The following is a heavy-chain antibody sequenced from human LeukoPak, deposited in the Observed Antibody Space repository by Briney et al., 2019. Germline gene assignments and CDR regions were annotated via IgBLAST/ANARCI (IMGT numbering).Heavy chain of an antibody. CDR2: IKQDGSEK. V-gene: IGHV3-7*01. D-gene: IGHD3-10*01. J-gene: IGHJ4*02. Sequence: AGGALRLSCAATGFTFSSYWMSWVRQAQGKGLEWVANIKQDGSEKYYVDSVKGRFTISRDNAKNSLYLQMNSLRAEDTAVYYCARGGLLSFWFGEPVDYWGQGTLVTVSS. CDR3: ARGGLLSFWFGEPVDY. CDR1: GFTFSSYW.